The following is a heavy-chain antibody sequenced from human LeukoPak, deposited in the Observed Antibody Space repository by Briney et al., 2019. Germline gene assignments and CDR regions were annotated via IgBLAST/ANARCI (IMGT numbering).Heavy chain of an antibody. CDR1: GDTVSSNSAA. V-gene: IGHV6-1*01. CDR3: ARVGDDYGGKEAFDI. J-gene: IGHJ3*02. D-gene: IGHD4-23*01. Sequence: SQTLSLTSAISGDTVSSNSAAWNWIRQSPSSCLEWLGRTYYRSKWYNDYAVSVKSRITINPDTSKNQFSLQLNSVTPEDTAVYYCARVGDDYGGKEAFDIWGQGTMVTVSS. CDR2: TYYRSKWYN.